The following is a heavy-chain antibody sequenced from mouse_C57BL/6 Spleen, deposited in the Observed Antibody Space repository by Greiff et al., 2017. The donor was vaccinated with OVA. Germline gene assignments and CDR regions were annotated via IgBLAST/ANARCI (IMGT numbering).Heavy chain of an antibody. Sequence: QVQLQQSGAELVRPGASVTLSCKASGYTFTDYEMHWVKQTPVHGLEWIGAIDPETGGTAYNQKFKGKAILTADKSSSTAYMELRSLTSEDSAVYYCTREGNYDYEWFAYWGQGTLVTVSA. D-gene: IGHD2-4*01. J-gene: IGHJ3*01. CDR2: IDPETGGT. CDR1: GYTFTDYE. V-gene: IGHV1-15*01. CDR3: TREGNYDYEWFAY.